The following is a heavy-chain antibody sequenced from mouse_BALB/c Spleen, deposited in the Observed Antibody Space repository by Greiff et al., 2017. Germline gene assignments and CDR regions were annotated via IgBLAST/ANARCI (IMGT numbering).Heavy chain of an antibody. V-gene: IGHV1S81*02. CDR1: GYTFTSYY. J-gene: IGHJ2*01. CDR3: TRGAMGYYGFDY. Sequence: SGAELVKPGASVKLSCKASGYTFTSYYMYWVKQRPGQGLEWIGEINPSNGGTNFNEKFKSKATLTVDKSSSTAYMQLSSLTSEDSAVYYCTRGAMGYYGFDYWGQGTTPTVSS. D-gene: IGHD1-1*01. CDR2: INPSNGGT.